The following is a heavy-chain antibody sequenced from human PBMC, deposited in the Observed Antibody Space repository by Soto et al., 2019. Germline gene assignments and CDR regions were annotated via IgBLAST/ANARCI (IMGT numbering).Heavy chain of an antibody. CDR3: ENLYGIGS. CDR1: GFTFRTYG. Sequence: EVQLVESGGGLVQPGGSLRLSCVASGFTFRTYGLSWVRQAPGKGLEWVATVKDDGSERFYVDSVKGRFTISSDDAKNSLYLQMKSRRAEDTAVYYCENLYGIGSWGQGTLVTVSS. CDR2: VKDDGSER. D-gene: IGHD3-16*01. V-gene: IGHV3-7*03. J-gene: IGHJ5*02.